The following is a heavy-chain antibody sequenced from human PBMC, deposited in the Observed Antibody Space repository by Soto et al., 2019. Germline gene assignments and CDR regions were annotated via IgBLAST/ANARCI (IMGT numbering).Heavy chain of an antibody. CDR3: ARAGGLGAVAVDY. CDR2: IYHSGST. V-gene: IGHV4-30-2*01. Sequence: QLQLQESGSGLVKPSQTLSLTCAVSGGSISSGGYSWSWIRQPPGKGLEWIGYIYHSGSTYYNPSHKRRVTISVDRSKNQFSLKLSSVTAADTAVYYCARAGGLGAVAVDYWCQGTLVTVSS. D-gene: IGHD6-19*01. CDR1: GGSISSGGYS. J-gene: IGHJ4*02.